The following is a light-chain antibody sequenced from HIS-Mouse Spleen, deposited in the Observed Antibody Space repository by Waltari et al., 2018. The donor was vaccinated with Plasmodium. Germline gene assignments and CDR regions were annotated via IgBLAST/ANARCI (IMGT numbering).Light chain of an antibody. Sequence: EIVLTQSPGTLSLSPGERATLPCRASPRVSSSYLAWYKQKPGQAPRLLIYGASSRATGIPDRFSGSGSGTDFTLTISRLEPEDFAVYYCQQYGSSPYTFGQGTKLEIK. J-gene: IGKJ2*01. CDR3: QQYGSSPYT. V-gene: IGKV3-20*01. CDR1: PRVSSSY. CDR2: GAS.